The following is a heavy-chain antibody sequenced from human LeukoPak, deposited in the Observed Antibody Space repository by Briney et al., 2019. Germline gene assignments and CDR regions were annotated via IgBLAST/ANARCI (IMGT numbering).Heavy chain of an antibody. CDR3: AKEGNSYDFDY. J-gene: IGHJ4*02. CDR2: ILYDGSNK. CDR1: GFTFSSYD. V-gene: IGHV3-30*18. Sequence: GGSLRLSCEASGFTFSSYDMHWVRQAPGKGLEWVAVILYDGSNKHYADSVKDRFTISRDNSKNTLYLQMNSLRAEDTAVYYCAKEGNSYDFDYWGQGTLVTVSS. D-gene: IGHD1-7*01.